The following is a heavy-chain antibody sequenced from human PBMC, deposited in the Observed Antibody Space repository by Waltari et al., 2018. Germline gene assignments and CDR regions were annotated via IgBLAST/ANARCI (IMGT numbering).Heavy chain of an antibody. D-gene: IGHD1-20*01. Sequence: EVQLLESGGGFVQPGGSLRLSCQASGLTSFTHAINWVRQAPGKGLEWVSSISVSEATYYADSVKGRFTISRDYSDNTVYLKMDSLRADDTAVYFCAKPFYNWDDPLHSWGQGTPVTVSS. CDR3: AKPFYNWDDPLHS. J-gene: IGHJ1*01. CDR1: GLTSFTHA. CDR2: ISVSEAT. V-gene: IGHV3-23*01.